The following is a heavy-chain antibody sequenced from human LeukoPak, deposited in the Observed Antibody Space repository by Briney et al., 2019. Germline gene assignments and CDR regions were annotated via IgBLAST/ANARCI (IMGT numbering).Heavy chain of an antibody. CDR3: ARLPMTERRHFEY. Sequence: PGGSLRLSCAASGFTFNRYWMRWVRQAPGKGLEWVANIKEDGREKCYIDSVKGRFTISRDNAKTSLYLQLNSLRADETAVYYCARLPMTERRHFEYWGQGTLVTVSS. D-gene: IGHD5-24*01. J-gene: IGHJ4*02. V-gene: IGHV3-7*05. CDR1: GFTFNRYW. CDR2: IKEDGREK.